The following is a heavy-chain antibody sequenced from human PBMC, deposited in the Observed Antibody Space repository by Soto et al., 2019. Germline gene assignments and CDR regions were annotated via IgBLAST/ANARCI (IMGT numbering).Heavy chain of an antibody. Sequence: EVQLVESGGGLVKPGGSLRLSCAASGFTFSSYSMNWVRQAPGKGLEWVSSISSSSNYIYYADSVKGRFTISRDNAKNSLYLQMNSLRAEDTAVYYCARHQPSIAVAGYDYWGQGTLVTVSS. CDR3: ARHQPSIAVAGYDY. J-gene: IGHJ4*02. V-gene: IGHV3-21*01. CDR2: ISSSSNYI. D-gene: IGHD6-13*01. CDR1: GFTFSSYS.